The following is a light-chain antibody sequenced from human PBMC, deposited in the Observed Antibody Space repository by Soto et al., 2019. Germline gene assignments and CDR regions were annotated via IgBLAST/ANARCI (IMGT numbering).Light chain of an antibody. J-gene: IGKJ2*03. Sequence: DIQMTQSPSTLSASVGDRVTITCRASQTINTWLAWYQQRPGRAPKLLIYKASSLKSGVPSRFSGSGPGTEFTLTISSLQPYDFASYYCQQYNSYQYSFGQGTKLEIK. CDR1: QTINTW. CDR2: KAS. V-gene: IGKV1-5*03. CDR3: QQYNSYQYS.